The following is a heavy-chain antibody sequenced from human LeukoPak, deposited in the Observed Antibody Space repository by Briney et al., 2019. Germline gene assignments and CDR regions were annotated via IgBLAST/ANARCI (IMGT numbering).Heavy chain of an antibody. J-gene: IGHJ4*02. CDR1: GFSFDKCA. CDR2: IGASGGGP. V-gene: IGHV3-23*01. Sequence: PGGSLRLSCAASGFSFDKCAMKWVRQAPGKGLEWVSEIGASGGGPRYADSVKGRFTISRDNSKNTLYLQMNSLRAEDTAIYYCAKDGGRRDDYWGQGTLVTVSS. CDR3: AKDGGRRDDY. D-gene: IGHD1-26*01.